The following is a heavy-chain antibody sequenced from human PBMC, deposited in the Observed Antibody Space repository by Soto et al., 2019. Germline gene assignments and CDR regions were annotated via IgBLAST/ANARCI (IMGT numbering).Heavy chain of an antibody. Sequence: EVQLVESGGDSVQPGGSLRLSCAASGFTFSTYWMHWVRQAPGEGLVWVSRIKGDETSTSSADSVKGRFPISRANAKNTLYLLMNSLSADDSAAYYCARGAFPNYDVDYWGPGALVTVSS. CDR1: GFTFSTYW. V-gene: IGHV3-74*01. J-gene: IGHJ4*02. D-gene: IGHD3-3*01. CDR2: IKGDETST. CDR3: ARGAFPNYDVDY.